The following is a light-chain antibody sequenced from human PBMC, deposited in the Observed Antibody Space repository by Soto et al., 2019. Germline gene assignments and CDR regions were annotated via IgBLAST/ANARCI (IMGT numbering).Light chain of an antibody. CDR3: QQSYSQGT. CDR1: QSISSY. V-gene: IGKV1-39*01. J-gene: IGKJ3*01. Sequence: DIQMTQSPSSLSASVGDRVTITCRASQSISSYLNWYQQKPGKAPRLLIYAASSWKSGVPSRFSGSGSGTDFTLTISSLPPEDVANYYWQQSYSQGTFGPGTKVDIK. CDR2: AAS.